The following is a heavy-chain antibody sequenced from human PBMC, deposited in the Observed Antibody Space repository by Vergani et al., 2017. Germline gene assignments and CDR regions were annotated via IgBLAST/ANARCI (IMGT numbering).Heavy chain of an antibody. D-gene: IGHD1-26*01. CDR1: GGSISSSNW. CDR3: AKDVGIVGATPYFDY. CDR2: IYHSGST. J-gene: IGHJ4*02. Sequence: QVQLQESGPGLVKPPGTLSLTCAVSGGSISSSNWWSWVRQPPGKGLEWIGEIYHSGSTNYNPSLKSRVTISVDKSKNQFSLKLSSVTAADTAVYYCAKDVGIVGATPYFDYWGQGTLVTVSS. V-gene: IGHV4-4*03.